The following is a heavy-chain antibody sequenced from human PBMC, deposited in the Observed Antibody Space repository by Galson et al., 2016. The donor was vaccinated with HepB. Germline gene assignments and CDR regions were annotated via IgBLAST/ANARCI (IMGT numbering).Heavy chain of an antibody. CDR2: INWNGGTT. J-gene: IGHJ1*01. D-gene: IGHD3-16*02. Sequence: SLRLSCAASGFTFDDYGMSWVRQAPGRGLEWVAGINWNGGTTAHIDSVKGRFTISRDNAKNSLYLQMNSLRAEDTALYYWATDDRPYSGGLGEVSLLLNQWGQGTLVTVSS. CDR1: GFTFDDYG. V-gene: IGHV3-20*04. CDR3: ATDDRPYSGGLGEVSLLLNQ.